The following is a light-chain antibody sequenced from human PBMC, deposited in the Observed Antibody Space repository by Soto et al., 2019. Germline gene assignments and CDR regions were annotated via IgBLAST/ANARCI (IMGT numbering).Light chain of an antibody. J-gene: IGLJ3*02. V-gene: IGLV7-46*01. Sequence: QAVVTQEPSLTVSPGGTVTLTCGSSTGDVTSDNYAYWIQQKPGQAPRTLIYDTTTKPSWTPGRFSGSLLGGKAALILSGAQPEDEADYYCFLSYGGALTWLFGGGTKVTVL. CDR2: DTT. CDR1: TGDVTSDNY. CDR3: FLSYGGALTWL.